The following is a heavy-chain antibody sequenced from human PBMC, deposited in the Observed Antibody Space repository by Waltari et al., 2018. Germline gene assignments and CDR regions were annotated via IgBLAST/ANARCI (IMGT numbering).Heavy chain of an antibody. CDR1: GFPFSSYG. Sequence: QVQLVESGGGVVQPGGSLRLSCAASGFPFSSYGMHWVRQAPGKGLEWVAFIRYDGSNKYYADSVKGRFTISRDNSKNTLYLQMNSLRAEDTAVYYCAKDPGDYWGQGTLVTVSS. J-gene: IGHJ4*02. CDR2: IRYDGSNK. CDR3: AKDPGDY. V-gene: IGHV3-30*02.